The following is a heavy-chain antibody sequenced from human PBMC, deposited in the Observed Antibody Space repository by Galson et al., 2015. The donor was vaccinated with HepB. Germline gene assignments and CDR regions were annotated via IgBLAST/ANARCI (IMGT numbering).Heavy chain of an antibody. Sequence: SVKVSCKASGYTFTSYGISWVRQAPGQGLEWMGWISAYNGNTNYAQKLQGRVTMTTDTSTSTAYMELRSLRSDDTAVYYCARRYGAGWSGFLNDYWGQGTLVTVSS. CDR1: GYTFTSYG. CDR3: ARRYGAGWSGFLNDY. D-gene: IGHD3-3*01. CDR2: ISAYNGNT. V-gene: IGHV1-18*01. J-gene: IGHJ4*02.